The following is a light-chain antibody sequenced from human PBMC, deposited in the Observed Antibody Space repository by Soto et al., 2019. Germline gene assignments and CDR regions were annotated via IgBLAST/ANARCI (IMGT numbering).Light chain of an antibody. J-gene: IGLJ2*01. CDR1: SSNIGAGYD. CDR2: GDN. V-gene: IGLV1-40*01. CDR3: QSYDTSLSGLVV. Sequence: QSVLTQPPSVSGAPGQRVTISCTGSSSNIGAGYDVHWYRQLPGAAPKVLIYGDNNRPSGVPDRFSGSKSGTSASLAITGLESEDEADYYCQSYDTSLSGLVVFGGGTKLTVL.